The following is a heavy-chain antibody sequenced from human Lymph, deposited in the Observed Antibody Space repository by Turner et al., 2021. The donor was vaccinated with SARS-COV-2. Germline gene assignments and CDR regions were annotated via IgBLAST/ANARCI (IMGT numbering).Heavy chain of an antibody. V-gene: IGHV3-30-3*01. Sequence: QVQLVESGGGVVQPGRSLRLSCVASGFTLSNYAMHWVRQAPGKGLEWVAVISYDGSNKYSADSVKGRFTISRDNSKNTLYLQMNSLRAEDTAVYYCASNFWSAYRLDYWGQGTLVTVSS. D-gene: IGHD3-3*01. CDR1: GFTLSNYA. CDR2: ISYDGSNK. CDR3: ASNFWSAYRLDY. J-gene: IGHJ4*02.